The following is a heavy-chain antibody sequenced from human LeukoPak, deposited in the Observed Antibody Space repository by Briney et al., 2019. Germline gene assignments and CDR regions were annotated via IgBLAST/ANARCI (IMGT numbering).Heavy chain of an antibody. CDR2: IYSGGST. D-gene: IGHD6-19*01. V-gene: IGHV3-53*05. CDR1: GFTVSSNY. J-gene: IGHJ3*02. CDR3: AEDKQWLVLDAFDI. Sequence: PGGSLRLSCAASGFTVSSNYMSWVRQAPGKGLGWVSVIYSGGSTYYADSVKGRFTISRDNSKNTLYLQMNSLRAEDTAVYYCAEDKQWLVLDAFDIWGQGTMVTVSS.